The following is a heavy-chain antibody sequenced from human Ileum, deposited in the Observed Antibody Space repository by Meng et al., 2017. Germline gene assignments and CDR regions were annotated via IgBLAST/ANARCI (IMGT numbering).Heavy chain of an antibody. CDR3: GRGRASFYFDF. V-gene: IGHV1-3*01. J-gene: IGHJ4*01. D-gene: IGHD6-6*01. CDR1: GFTFSNYA. CDR2: IHAGSGDT. Sequence: QVQFVPAGAEWKKPGASVSISCKASGFTFSNYAIYWVRQAPGQSLEWLGWIHAGSGDTKFSQTFQGRLTFDRDTSADTVYMELSSLTSGDRAVYYCGRGRASFYFDFLGQGTLVTVSS.